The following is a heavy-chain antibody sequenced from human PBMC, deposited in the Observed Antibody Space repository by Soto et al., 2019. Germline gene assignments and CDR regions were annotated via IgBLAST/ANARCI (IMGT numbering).Heavy chain of an antibody. V-gene: IGHV3-48*02. D-gene: IGHD2-21*02. J-gene: IGHJ4*01. Sequence: VGSLRLSCVGSGFSFRDHSMNWVRQPPGKGLQWISYISSSSENIYYADSVKGRFTVSRDNAKNTLFLQMNSLRDDDSAIYYCARLPKGSVVTGWGQGSLVT. CDR3: ARLPKGSVVTG. CDR1: GFSFRDHS. CDR2: ISSSSENI.